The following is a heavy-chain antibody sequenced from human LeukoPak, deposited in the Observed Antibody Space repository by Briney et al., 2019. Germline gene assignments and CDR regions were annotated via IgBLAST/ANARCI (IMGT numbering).Heavy chain of an antibody. D-gene: IGHD6-19*01. CDR3: ARAPSGWYGYYYGMDV. CDR2: IYYSGST. J-gene: IGHJ6*02. CDR1: GGSISSGGYY. Sequence: PSQTLSLTCTVSGGSISSGGYYWSWIRQHPGKGLEWIGYIYYSGSTYYNPSLKSRVTISVDTSKNQFSLKLSSVTAADTAVYYCARAPSGWYGYYYGMDVWGQGTTVTVSS. V-gene: IGHV4-31*03.